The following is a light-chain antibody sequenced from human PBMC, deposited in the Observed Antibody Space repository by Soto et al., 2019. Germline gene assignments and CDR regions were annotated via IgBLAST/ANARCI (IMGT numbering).Light chain of an antibody. V-gene: IGKV1-39*01. Sequence: DIQMTQSPSSLSASVGDRVTITCRASPSISSYLNGYQLKPGQAPKLLIYAASRLQSGVPSRFRGSGPGTDFTLAISSLQPEDFGTYYCQQSYSTPWTFGQGTKVEIK. CDR2: AAS. CDR1: PSISSY. J-gene: IGKJ1*01. CDR3: QQSYSTPWT.